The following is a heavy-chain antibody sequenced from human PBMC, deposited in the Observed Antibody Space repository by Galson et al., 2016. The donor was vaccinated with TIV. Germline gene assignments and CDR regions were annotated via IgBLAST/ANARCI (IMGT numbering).Heavy chain of an antibody. V-gene: IGHV3-66*01. J-gene: IGHJ4*02. D-gene: IGHD2-8*01. CDR2: ISAGDIT. CDR3: ARDSYCPHDVCYDPPV. Sequence: SLRLSCAASGFTVSSNYMSWVRQAPGKGLEWVSVISAGDITYYTDSVKGRFTISRDNSKNTLDLQMNSLRAEDTAVYNCARDSYCPHDVCYDPPVWGQGTLVTVSS. CDR1: GFTVSSNY.